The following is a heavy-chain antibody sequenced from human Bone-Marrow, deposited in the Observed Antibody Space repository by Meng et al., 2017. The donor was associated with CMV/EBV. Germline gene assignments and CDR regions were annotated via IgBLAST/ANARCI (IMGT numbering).Heavy chain of an antibody. CDR2: IHPRVSDT. V-gene: IGHV5-51*01. J-gene: IGHJ4*02. CDR1: GYSFTSYW. CDR3: ARTGSGYKGDYFDY. D-gene: IGHD3-22*01. Sequence: GGSLRLSCKGSGYSFTSYWIAWVRQMPGKGLEWMGIIHPRVSDTRYRPSFEGQVTISTDKSITTAYLQWSSLKVSDTAIYYCARTGSGYKGDYFDYWGQGTLVTVSS.